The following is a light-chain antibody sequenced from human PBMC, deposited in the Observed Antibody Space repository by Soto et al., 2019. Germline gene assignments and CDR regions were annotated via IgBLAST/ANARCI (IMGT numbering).Light chain of an antibody. V-gene: IGLV2-8*01. CDR1: SSDVGGYNY. CDR2: EVS. CDR3: SSYAGSNNYV. J-gene: IGLJ1*01. Sequence: QSVLTQPPSASGSPGQSVTISCTGTSSDVGGYNYVSWYQQNPGKAPKPMIYEVSKRPSGVPDRFSGSKSDNTASLTVSGLQAEDEADYYCSSYAGSNNYVFGTGTKVTVL.